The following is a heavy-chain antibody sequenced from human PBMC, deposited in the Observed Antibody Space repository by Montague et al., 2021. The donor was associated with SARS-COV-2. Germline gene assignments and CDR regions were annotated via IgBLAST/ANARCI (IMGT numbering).Heavy chain of an antibody. V-gene: IGHV2-5*01. D-gene: IGHD3-10*01. CDR1: GFSLRSDDEG. CDR3: AHRGMIRGLIFDY. CDR2: IYWNGDK. Sequence: PALVKPTQTLTLTCTFSGFSLRSDDEGVAWIRQSPGQALEWLAVIYWNGDKRYSPSLQRRLTITKDTSENQVVLTMTNMDPVGTATYYCAHRGMIRGLIFDYWGQGTLVTVSS. J-gene: IGHJ4*02.